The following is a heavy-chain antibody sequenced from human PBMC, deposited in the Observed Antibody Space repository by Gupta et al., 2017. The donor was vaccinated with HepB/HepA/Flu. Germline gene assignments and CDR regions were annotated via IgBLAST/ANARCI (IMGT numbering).Heavy chain of an antibody. J-gene: IGHJ6*03. CDR1: GFSVGSNA. D-gene: IGHD3-3*01. CDR2: FGSDMKT. Sequence: QLLESGGGLVQPGGSLRLYCAASGFSVGSNAMAWVRQAPGKGLELVSGFGSDMKTHDADSVGGRFTISRDTVKNKVSLQMNNLRAEDTAVYYCAKDVDFWSGMDVWGEGTTVTVSS. CDR3: AKDVDFWSGMDV. V-gene: IGHV3-23*01.